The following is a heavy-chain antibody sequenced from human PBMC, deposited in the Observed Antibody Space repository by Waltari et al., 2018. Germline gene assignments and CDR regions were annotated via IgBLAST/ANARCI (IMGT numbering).Heavy chain of an antibody. Sequence: QVQLVESGGGVVQPGGSLRLSCAASGFTFSSYGMHWVRQAPGKGLEWVAFIRYDGSKKYYADSVKGRFTISRDNSKNTLYLQMNSLRAEDTAVYYCAKVPMWIQLWQPLDYWGQGTLVTVSS. CDR1: GFTFSSYG. CDR3: AKVPMWIQLWQPLDY. V-gene: IGHV3-30*02. CDR2: IRYDGSKK. D-gene: IGHD5-18*01. J-gene: IGHJ4*02.